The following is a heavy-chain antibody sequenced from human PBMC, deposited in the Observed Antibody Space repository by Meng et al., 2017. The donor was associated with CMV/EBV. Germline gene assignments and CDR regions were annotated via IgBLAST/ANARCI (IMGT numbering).Heavy chain of an antibody. Sequence: QVQTQDSGPGLVKPSEPLSLPFIVSGASIKNYNWNWVRQPAGQGLEWIGLIQVIGHTVYNPSLKSRVTVSLDASKSQFSLTLNSVTAADTATYYCAGSRPGGGACDYWGQGILVTVSS. V-gene: IGHV4-4*07. J-gene: IGHJ4*02. CDR1: GASIKNYN. D-gene: IGHD3-16*01. CDR2: IQVIGHT. CDR3: AGSRPGGGACDY.